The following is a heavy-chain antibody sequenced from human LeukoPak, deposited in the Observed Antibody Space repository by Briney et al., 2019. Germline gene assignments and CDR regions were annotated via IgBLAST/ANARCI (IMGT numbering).Heavy chain of an antibody. D-gene: IGHD6-13*01. Sequence: GGSVTVSCSASGFTFSSYAIYWVRQAPGKGLEYVSAIITFGGTTYYADSVKGRFTITRDNSKNTLYLQMSSLRAEDSAVYYCVNIAAEDYWSQGTLVTVSS. CDR1: GFTFSSYA. CDR3: VNIAAEDY. J-gene: IGHJ4*02. V-gene: IGHV3-64D*09. CDR2: IITFGGTT.